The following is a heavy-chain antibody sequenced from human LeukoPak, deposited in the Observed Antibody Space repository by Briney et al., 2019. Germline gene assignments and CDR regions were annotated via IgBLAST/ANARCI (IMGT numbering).Heavy chain of an antibody. J-gene: IGHJ5*02. CDR2: IIPIFGTA. Sequence: GASVKVSCKASGYTFTSYAISWVRQAPGQGLEWMGGIIPIFGTANYAQKFQGRVTITADESTSTAYMELSSLRSEDTAVYYSARERSDSSSVWFDPWGQGTLVTVSS. CDR3: ARERSDSSSVWFDP. CDR1: GYTFTSYA. V-gene: IGHV1-69*13. D-gene: IGHD6-13*01.